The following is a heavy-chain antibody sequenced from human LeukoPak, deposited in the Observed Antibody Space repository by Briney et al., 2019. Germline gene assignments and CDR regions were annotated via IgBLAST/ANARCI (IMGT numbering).Heavy chain of an antibody. V-gene: IGHV4-61*01. Sequence: SETLSLTCTVSGDSVSNGNYYWSWLRQPPGKALEWIGYIYYTGSTYYNPSLEGRVTISVDTSRNQFSVKLSSVTAADMAVYYCARSQNYYGSGDYWSQGTLVTVSS. CDR1: GDSVSNGNYY. D-gene: IGHD3-10*01. CDR2: IYYTGST. CDR3: ARSQNYYGSGDY. J-gene: IGHJ4*02.